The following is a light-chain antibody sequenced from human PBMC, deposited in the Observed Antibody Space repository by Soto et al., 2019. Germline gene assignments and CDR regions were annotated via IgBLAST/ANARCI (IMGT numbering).Light chain of an antibody. CDR1: SSDVGDYNY. Sequence: QSALTQPPSASGSLGQSVTIPCTGTSSDVGDYNYVSWYQQHPGKVPKLMIYEVSKRPSGVPDRFSDSKSGNTASLTVSGLQAEGEADYYCSSFAGSTVVFGGGTKLTVL. CDR3: SSFAGSTVV. V-gene: IGLV2-8*01. CDR2: EVS. J-gene: IGLJ2*01.